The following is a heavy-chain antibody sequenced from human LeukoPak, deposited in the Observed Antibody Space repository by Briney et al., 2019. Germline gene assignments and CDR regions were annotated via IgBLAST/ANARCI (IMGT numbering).Heavy chain of an antibody. V-gene: IGHV1-2*02. CDR1: GYTFTGYY. D-gene: IGHD1-26*01. CDR3: ARDRGELGFDY. CDR2: INPNSGGT. Sequence: ASVKVSCKASGYTFTGYYMHWVRQAPGQGLEWMGWINPNSGGTNYAQKFQGRVTMTRETSISTAYMELSRLRPDDTAVYYCARDRGELGFDYWGQGTLVTVSS. J-gene: IGHJ4*02.